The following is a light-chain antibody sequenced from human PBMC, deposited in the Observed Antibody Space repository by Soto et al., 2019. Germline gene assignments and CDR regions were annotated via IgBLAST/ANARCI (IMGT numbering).Light chain of an antibody. Sequence: EVVLTHSPGTLSLSPGERATLSCRASQRVRSSYLAWYQQKPGQAPRLLIYGASTRATGIPDRFSGSWSGTDFTLTISRLEAEDMAVYFCQLYGSTPPLTFGQGTKVEI. CDR2: GAS. J-gene: IGKJ2*01. CDR1: QRVRSSY. V-gene: IGKV3-20*01. CDR3: QLYGSTPPLT.